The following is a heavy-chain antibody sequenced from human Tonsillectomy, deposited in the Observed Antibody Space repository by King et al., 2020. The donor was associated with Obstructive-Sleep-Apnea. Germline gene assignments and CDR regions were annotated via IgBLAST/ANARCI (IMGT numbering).Heavy chain of an antibody. D-gene: IGHD5-18*01. CDR3: AKTTLPTIYSYGSAFDY. CDR2: IRYDGSNK. J-gene: IGHJ4*02. V-gene: IGHV3-30*02. Sequence: VQLVESGGGVVQPGRSLRLSCAASGFTFSSYGMHWVRQAPGKGLEWVAFIRYDGSNKYYADSVKGRFTISRDNSKNTLYLQMNSLRAEDTAVYYCAKTTLPTIYSYGSAFDYWGQGTLVTVSS. CDR1: GFTFSSYG.